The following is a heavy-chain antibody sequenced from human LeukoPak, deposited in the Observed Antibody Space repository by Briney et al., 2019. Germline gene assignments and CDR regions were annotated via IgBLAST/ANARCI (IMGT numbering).Heavy chain of an antibody. Sequence: GESLKISCKGFGYRFPDYWIGWVRQKPGKGLEWMGIIFPGDSNIHYSPSFQGQVTISADNSLSTAYLQWSSLKASDTAMYYCVRHGLKGCSGGRCFLSFFYYGPDVWGQGSTVTVSS. CDR1: GYRFPDYW. J-gene: IGHJ6*02. CDR3: VRHGLKGCSGGRCFLSFFYYGPDV. CDR2: IFPGDSNI. V-gene: IGHV5-51*01. D-gene: IGHD2-15*01.